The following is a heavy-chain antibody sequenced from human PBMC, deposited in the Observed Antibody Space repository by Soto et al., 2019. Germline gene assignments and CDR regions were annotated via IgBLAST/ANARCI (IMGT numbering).Heavy chain of an antibody. CDR2: ISSSSSYI. CDR3: ARGVSNYDFGGDFDY. J-gene: IGHJ4*02. D-gene: IGHD3-3*01. CDR1: GFTFSSYS. Sequence: GGSLRLSCAASGFTFSSYSMNWVRQAPGKGLEWVSSISSSSSYIYYADSVKGRFTISRDNAKNSLYLQMNSLRAEDTAVYYCARGVSNYDFGGDFDYWGQGTLVTVSS. V-gene: IGHV3-21*01.